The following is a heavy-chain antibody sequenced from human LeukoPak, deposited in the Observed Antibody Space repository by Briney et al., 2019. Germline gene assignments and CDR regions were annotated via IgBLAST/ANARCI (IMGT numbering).Heavy chain of an antibody. J-gene: IGHJ5*02. D-gene: IGHD1/OR15-1a*01. CDR3: AKSGNKYNWFDP. V-gene: IGHV4-31*03. CDR1: GGSISSGGYY. Sequence: SQTLSLACTVSGGSISSGGYYWSWIRQHPGKGLEWIGYIYYSGSTYYNPSLKSRVTISVGTSKNQFSLKLSSVTAADTAVYYCAKSGNKYNWFDPWGQGTLVTVSS. CDR2: IYYSGST.